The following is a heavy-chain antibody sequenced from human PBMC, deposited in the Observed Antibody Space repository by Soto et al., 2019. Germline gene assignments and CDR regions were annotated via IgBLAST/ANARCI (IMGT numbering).Heavy chain of an antibody. V-gene: IGHV3-23*01. CDR2: ISGSGGST. D-gene: IGHD3-22*01. Sequence: GGYLGLSSAAYGFTFSSYAMSWVRQALGKGLEWVSAISGSGGSTYYADSVKGRFTISRDNAKNSLYLQMNSLRAEDTAVYYCAREPKDYYDSWAPHGYEIWFQRTMVTVS. CDR1: GFTFSSYA. J-gene: IGHJ3*02. CDR3: AREPKDYYDSWAPHGYEI.